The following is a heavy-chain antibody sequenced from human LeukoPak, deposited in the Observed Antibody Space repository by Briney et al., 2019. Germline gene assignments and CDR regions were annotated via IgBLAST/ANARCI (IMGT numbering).Heavy chain of an antibody. V-gene: IGHV4-59*08. CDR3: AGMDV. CDR1: GGSISTYY. J-gene: IGHJ6*02. CDR2: IYYTGST. Sequence: SETLSLTCAVSGGSISTYYWNWIRQPPGKGLEWIGYIYYTGSTIYNPSLKSRVTISVDTSKNQFSLKLSSVTAADTAVYYCAGMDVWGQGTTVTVSS.